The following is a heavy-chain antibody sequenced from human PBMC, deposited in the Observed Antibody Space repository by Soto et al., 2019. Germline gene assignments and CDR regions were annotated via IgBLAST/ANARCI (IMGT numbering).Heavy chain of an antibody. CDR3: AREGVVAAYD. D-gene: IGHD2-15*01. J-gene: IGHJ4*02. CDR1: GFTVSSNY. CDR2: IYSGGST. V-gene: IGHV3-66*01. Sequence: EVQLVESGGGLVQPGGSLRLSCAASGFTVSSNYMSWVRQAPGKGLEWVSVIYSGGSTNYADSVKGRCTISRDNSKNSLYLKMNSLLAEDTAVYYCAREGVVAAYDWGQGTLVTVSS.